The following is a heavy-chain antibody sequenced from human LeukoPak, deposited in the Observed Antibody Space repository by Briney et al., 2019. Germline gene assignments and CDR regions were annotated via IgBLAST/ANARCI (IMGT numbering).Heavy chain of an antibody. CDR1: GFTFSSYG. CDR3: AKDRAAAGLGNWFDP. V-gene: IGHV3-30*02. CDR2: IRYDGINK. Sequence: PGGSLRLSCAASGFTFSSYGMHWVRQAPGKGLEWVAFIRYDGINKYYADSVKGRFTISRDNAKNSLYLQMNSLRAEDTAVYYCAKDRAAAGLGNWFDPWGQGTRVTVSS. J-gene: IGHJ5*02. D-gene: IGHD6-13*01.